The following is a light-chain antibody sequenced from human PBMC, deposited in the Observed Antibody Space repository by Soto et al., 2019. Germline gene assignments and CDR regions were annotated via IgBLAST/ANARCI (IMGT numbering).Light chain of an antibody. CDR3: QSYDSSLSTSGV. J-gene: IGLJ3*02. V-gene: IGLV1-40*01. CDR1: SSNIGAGYD. CDR2: VNN. Sequence: QSVLTQPPSVSGAPGQRVTISCTGSSSNIGAGYDVHWYQQLPGTPPKLLIYVNNNRPSGVPDRFSASKSGTSASLVITGLKAEDEADYYCQSYDSSLSTSGVFGGGTKLTVL.